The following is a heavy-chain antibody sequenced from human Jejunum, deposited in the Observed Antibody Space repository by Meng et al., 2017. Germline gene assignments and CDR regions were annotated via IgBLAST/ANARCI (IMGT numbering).Heavy chain of an antibody. CDR3: AKLTSL. D-gene: IGHD3-16*01. Sequence: EHLVESGGGVVQPGTSLRLSCVASGFIFRSYGMHWVRQAPGKGLEWVSVISGSDGRTYYADSVRGRFTISRDTSKNTLYLQMISLRAEDTAVYYCAKLTSLWGQGTLVTVSS. CDR1: GFIFRSYG. V-gene: IGHV3-23*04. J-gene: IGHJ4*02. CDR2: ISGSDGRT.